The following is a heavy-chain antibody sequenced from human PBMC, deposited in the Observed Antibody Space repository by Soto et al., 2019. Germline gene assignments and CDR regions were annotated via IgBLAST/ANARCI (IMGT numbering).Heavy chain of an antibody. CDR1: GGSFSGYY. CDR2: INHSGST. CDR3: ARGHNYYDSSGPFDY. J-gene: IGHJ4*02. Sequence: SETLSLTCAVYGGSFSGYYWSWIRQPPGKGLEWIGEINHSGSTNYNPSLKSRVTISVDTSKNQFSLKLSSVTAADTAVYYCARGHNYYDSSGPFDYWGQGTLVTVSS. V-gene: IGHV4-34*01. D-gene: IGHD3-22*01.